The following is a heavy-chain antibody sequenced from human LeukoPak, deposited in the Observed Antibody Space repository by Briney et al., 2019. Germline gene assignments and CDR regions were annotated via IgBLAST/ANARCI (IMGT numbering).Heavy chain of an antibody. J-gene: IGHJ3*02. CDR1: GFTFSSYS. D-gene: IGHD2-2*01. CDR3: ARLIVVVPAANDAFDI. Sequence: PGVSLRLSCAAAGFTFSSYSMNWVRQAPGKGLEWVSSISSSSSYIYYADSVKGRFTISRDNAKNSLYLQMNILRAEDTAVYYCARLIVVVPAANDAFDIWGQGSMVNVSS. V-gene: IGHV3-21*01. CDR2: ISSSSSYI.